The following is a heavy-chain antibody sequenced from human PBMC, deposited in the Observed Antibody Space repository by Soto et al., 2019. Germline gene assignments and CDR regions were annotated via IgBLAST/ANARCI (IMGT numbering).Heavy chain of an antibody. CDR2: IYYTAMT. J-gene: IGHJ4*02. CDR1: GGSISNGNYY. V-gene: IGHV4-30-4*01. D-gene: IGHD4-17*01. Sequence: QVQLQESGPGLVEPSQTLSLTCTVSGGSISNGNYYWSWIRQPPGQGLEWIGYIYYTAMTHYNPCFKSRIAISVDTSKHQFSLKLSSVTAADTAVFYCAGQCGDHKVDNWGQGTLVTVSP. CDR3: AGQCGDHKVDN.